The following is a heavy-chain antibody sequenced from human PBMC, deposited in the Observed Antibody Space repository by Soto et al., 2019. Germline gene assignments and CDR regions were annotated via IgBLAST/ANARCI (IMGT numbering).Heavy chain of an antibody. V-gene: IGHV5-51*01. J-gene: IGHJ4*02. CDR2: IYAGDSDT. Sequence: EVQLVQSGAEVKKPGESLKISCKGSGYSFTSYWIGWVRQMPGKGLEWMGTIYAGDSDTRYSPSSQGQVTISADRSISTAYLQWSSLKASDTALYYCARLGNIAAYYFDYWGRGTLVTVSS. D-gene: IGHD5-12*01. CDR1: GYSFTSYW. CDR3: ARLGNIAAYYFDY.